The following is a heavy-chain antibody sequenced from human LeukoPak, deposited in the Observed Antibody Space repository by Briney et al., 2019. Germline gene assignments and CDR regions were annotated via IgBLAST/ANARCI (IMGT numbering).Heavy chain of an antibody. CDR3: AKAHYGSGSYFLDY. J-gene: IGHJ4*02. CDR1: GFTFSSYG. Sequence: GSLRLSCAASGFTFSSYGMHWVRQAPGKGLEWVAVIWYDGSNKYYADSVKGRFTISRDNSKNTLYLQMNSLRAEDTAVYYCAKAHYGSGSYFLDYWGQGTLVTVSS. CDR2: IWYDGSNK. V-gene: IGHV3-33*06. D-gene: IGHD3-10*01.